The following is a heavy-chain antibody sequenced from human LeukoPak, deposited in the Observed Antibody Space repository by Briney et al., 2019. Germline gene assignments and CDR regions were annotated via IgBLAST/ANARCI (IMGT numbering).Heavy chain of an antibody. CDR3: ARMYYYDSSGYYSPPDAFDI. CDR1: GGSISSSNW. Sequence: PSETLSLTCAVSGGSISSSNWWCLVRQPPGKGLECSGSIYYSGSTYYNPSLKSRVTISVDTSKTLFSLKLSSVIAADTAVYYCARMYYYDSSGYYSPPDAFDIWGQGTMVTVSS. CDR2: IYYSGST. J-gene: IGHJ3*02. V-gene: IGHV4-4*02. D-gene: IGHD3-22*01.